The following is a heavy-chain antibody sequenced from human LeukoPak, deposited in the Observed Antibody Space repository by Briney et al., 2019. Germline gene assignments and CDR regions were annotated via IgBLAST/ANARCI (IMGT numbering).Heavy chain of an antibody. Sequence: SETLSLTCTVSGGSISSHFWSWIRQPPGKGLEWIGYIYHSGGTNYNPSLKSRVTISVDTSKTQFSLKMSSVAAADTAVYYCATGMLDYWGQGTLVTVSS. V-gene: IGHV4-59*11. CDR1: GGSISSHF. J-gene: IGHJ4*02. CDR2: IYHSGGT. CDR3: ATGMLDY.